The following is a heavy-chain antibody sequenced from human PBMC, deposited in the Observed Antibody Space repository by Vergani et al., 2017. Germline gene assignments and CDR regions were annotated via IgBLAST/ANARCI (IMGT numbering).Heavy chain of an antibody. CDR1: GEYIRSGSHY. CDR3: AIYRPYCTSGSCPAI. CDR2: IHTGGST. Sequence: QVKLQESGPGLLKPSQTLSLTCTVSGEYIRSGSHYWSWIRQPAGKGPEGIGHIHTGGSTDLNPSFKSRVSISLDTSKRQFSLKLNSVTVADTAVYHCAIYRPYCTSGSCPAIWGQGTLVTVSS. D-gene: IGHD2-15*01. V-gene: IGHV4-61*02. J-gene: IGHJ4*02.